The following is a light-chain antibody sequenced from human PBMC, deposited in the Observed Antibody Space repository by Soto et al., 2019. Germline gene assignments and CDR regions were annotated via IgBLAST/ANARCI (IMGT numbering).Light chain of an antibody. Sequence: LTQLPGTLSLSPGETATLSCRARYRITANYLPGYHHKPGRPPRLLIAGASSLATGVPDRFSGSGSGTDFTLTINRPEPGDSAPYYCQLYGGSDMCNFGPGTKLEI. V-gene: IGKV3-20*01. J-gene: IGKJ2*04. CDR1: YRITANY. CDR2: GAS. CDR3: QLYGGSDMCN.